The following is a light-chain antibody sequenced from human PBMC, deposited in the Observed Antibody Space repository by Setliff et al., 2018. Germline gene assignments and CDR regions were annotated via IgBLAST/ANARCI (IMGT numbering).Light chain of an antibody. CDR1: SRDVGAYNY. CDR2: DVT. J-gene: IGLJ1*01. Sequence: PGQSVTISCTGASRDVGAYNYVSWYQQHPGKVPKLMIYDVTKRPSGVPDRFSGSKSGNTASLTVSGLQAEDEADYYCCSYTGFSYVFGSGTKV. CDR3: CSYTGFSYV. V-gene: IGLV2-11*01.